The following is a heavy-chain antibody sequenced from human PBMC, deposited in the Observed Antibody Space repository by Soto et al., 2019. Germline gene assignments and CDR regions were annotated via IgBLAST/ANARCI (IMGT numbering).Heavy chain of an antibody. V-gene: IGHV3-64D*08. CDR2: ISSNGGST. D-gene: IGHD3-10*01. CDR1: GFTFSSYA. J-gene: IGHJ5*02. Sequence: GGSLRLSCSASGFTFSSYAMHWVRQAPGKGLEYVSAISSNGGSTYYADSVKGRFTISRDNSKNTLYLQMSSLRAEDTAVYYCVKDYWAGRFGEPPLKGYNWFDPGGQGTLVTVSS. CDR3: VKDYWAGRFGEPPLKGYNWFDP.